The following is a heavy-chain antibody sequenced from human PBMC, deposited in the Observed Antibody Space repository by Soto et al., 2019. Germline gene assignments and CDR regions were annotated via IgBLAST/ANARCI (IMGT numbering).Heavy chain of an antibody. D-gene: IGHD1-26*01. J-gene: IGHJ6*03. CDR3: ARGAHCFYLDV. V-gene: IGHV4-4*02. Sequence: QVQLQESGPGLVKPSETLSLTCAVSGGSISISNWWSWVRQTPGKGLEWIGQIHHSGSTNYSPSRKSRVSISVDKSTNQFSLKMTSLTAADTAVYYCARGAHCFYLDVWGKGNTVTVSS. CDR1: GGSISISNW. CDR2: IHHSGST.